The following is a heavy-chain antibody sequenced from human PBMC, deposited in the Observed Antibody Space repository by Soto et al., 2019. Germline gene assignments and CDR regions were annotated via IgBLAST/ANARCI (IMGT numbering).Heavy chain of an antibody. J-gene: IGHJ6*02. Sequence: PGESLKISCKGSGYSFTSYWIGWVRQMPGKGLEWMGIIYPGDSDTRYSPSFQGRVTISADKSISTAYLQWGSLKASDTAMYYCARSSVPHIHGMDVWGQGTTVTVSS. CDR3: ARSSVPHIHGMDV. D-gene: IGHD1-1*01. V-gene: IGHV5-51*01. CDR2: IYPGDSDT. CDR1: GYSFTSYW.